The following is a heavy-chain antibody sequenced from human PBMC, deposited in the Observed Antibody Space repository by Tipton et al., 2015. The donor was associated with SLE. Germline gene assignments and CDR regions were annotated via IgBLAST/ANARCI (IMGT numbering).Heavy chain of an antibody. CDR1: GGSISGTNYY. CDR3: ARGGPSSKWLDP. V-gene: IGHV4-39*02. J-gene: IGHJ5*02. D-gene: IGHD6-6*01. CDR2: ITNNGNT. Sequence: TLSLTCSVSGGSISGTNYYWDWIRQPPGKGPEWIGRITNNGNTYYIPSLQSRVTMSVDTSKNHFSLKLSSVTAADTAVYYCARGGPSSKWLDPWGRGTQVTVSS.